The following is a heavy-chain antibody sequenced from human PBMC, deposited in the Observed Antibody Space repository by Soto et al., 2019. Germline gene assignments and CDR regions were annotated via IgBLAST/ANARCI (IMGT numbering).Heavy chain of an antibody. CDR2: MNPNSGNT. V-gene: IGHV1-8*01. CDR3: AAEYYYGDSNPEGRID. D-gene: IGHD3-10*01. J-gene: IGHJ4*02. Sequence: ASVKVSCKASGYTFTSYDINLVRQATGQGLEWMGWMNPNSGNTSYAQKFQGRVTMTRNTSISTAYMELSSLRSEDTAVYYCAAEYYYGDSNPEGRIDWGQGALVTVSS. CDR1: GYTFTSYD.